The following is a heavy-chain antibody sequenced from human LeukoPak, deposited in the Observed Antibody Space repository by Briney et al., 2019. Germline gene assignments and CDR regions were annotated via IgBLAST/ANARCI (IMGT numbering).Heavy chain of an antibody. CDR1: RFTFSSYE. V-gene: IGHV3-48*03. CDR3: ARGYEAGAFDI. J-gene: IGHJ3*02. D-gene: IGHD6-19*01. CDR2: ISSSGSTI. Sequence: GGSLRLSCAASRFTFSSYEMNWVRQAPGKGLEWVSYISSSGSTIYYADSVKGRFAISRDNAKNSLYLQMNSLRAEDTAVYYCARGYEAGAFDIWGPGAMVTVSS.